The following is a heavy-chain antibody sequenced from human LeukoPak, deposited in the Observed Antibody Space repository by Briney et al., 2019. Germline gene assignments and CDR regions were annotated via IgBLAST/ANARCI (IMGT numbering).Heavy chain of an antibody. CDR3: ARTVFWSGYWYYFDY. V-gene: IGHV4-39*07. J-gene: IGHJ4*02. Sequence: SEALSLTCTVSGGSISSSSYYWGWIRQPPGKGLEWIGSIYYSGSTYYNPSLKSRVTISVDTSKNQFSLKLSSVTAADTAVYYCARTVFWSGYWYYFDYWGQGTLVTVSS. D-gene: IGHD3-3*01. CDR1: GGSISSSSYY. CDR2: IYYSGST.